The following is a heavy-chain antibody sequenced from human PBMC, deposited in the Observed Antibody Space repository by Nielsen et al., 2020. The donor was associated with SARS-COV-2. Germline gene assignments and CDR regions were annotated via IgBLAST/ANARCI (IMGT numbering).Heavy chain of an antibody. CDR1: GFTFSSYW. Sequence: GGSLRLSCAASGFTFSSYWMSWVRQAPGKGLEWVANIKQDGSEKYYVDSVKGRFTISRDNAKNSLYLQMNSLRAEDTAVYYCARRSITIFGVVINYFDYWGQGTLVTVSS. J-gene: IGHJ4*02. D-gene: IGHD3-3*01. CDR2: IKQDGSEK. V-gene: IGHV3-7*01. CDR3: ARRSITIFGVVINYFDY.